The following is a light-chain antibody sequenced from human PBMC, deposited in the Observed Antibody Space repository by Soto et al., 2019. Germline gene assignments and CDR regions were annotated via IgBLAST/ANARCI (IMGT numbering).Light chain of an antibody. Sequence: EIVLTQSPATLSLSPGERATLSCRASQSVSSYLAWYQQKPGQAPRLLIYDASNRATGIPARFSGSGSGTDFTLTISSLEPEDFGVYYCQQRSNWEVTFGPGTKVDIK. CDR2: DAS. J-gene: IGKJ3*01. CDR3: QQRSNWEVT. V-gene: IGKV3-11*01. CDR1: QSVSSY.